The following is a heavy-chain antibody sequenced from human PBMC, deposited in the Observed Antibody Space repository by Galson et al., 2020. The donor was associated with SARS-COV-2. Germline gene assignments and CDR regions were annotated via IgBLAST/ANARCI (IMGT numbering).Heavy chain of an antibody. D-gene: IGHD1-26*01. V-gene: IGHV3-33*01. CDR3: ARDLPPPGSYLDEDNFAY. J-gene: IGHJ4*02. Sequence: GESLKISCAASGFTFSSYGMHWVRQAPGKGLEWVAVIWYDGSNKYYADSVKGRFTISRDNSKNTLYLQMNSLRAEDTAVYYCARDLPPPGSYLDEDNFAYWGQGTLVTVSS. CDR2: IWYDGSNK. CDR1: GFTFSSYG.